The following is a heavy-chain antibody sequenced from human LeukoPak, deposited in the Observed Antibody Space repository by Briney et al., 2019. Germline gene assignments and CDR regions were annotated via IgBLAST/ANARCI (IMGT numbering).Heavy chain of an antibody. J-gene: IGHJ4*02. CDR3: ARDSGSSGWLDY. D-gene: IGHD3-22*01. Sequence: PSQTLSLTCTVSGGSISSGSYYWSWIRQPAGKGLEWIGRIYTSGSTNYNPSLKSRVTISVDTSQNQFSLKLSSVTAADTAVYYCARDSGSSGWLDYWGQGTLVTVSS. CDR1: GGSISSGSYY. V-gene: IGHV4-61*02. CDR2: IYTSGST.